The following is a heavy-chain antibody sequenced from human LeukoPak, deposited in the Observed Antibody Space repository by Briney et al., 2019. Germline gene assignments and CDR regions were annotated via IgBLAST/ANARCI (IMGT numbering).Heavy chain of an antibody. D-gene: IGHD6-13*01. Sequence: SETLSLTCTVSGGSIRSYYWSWIRQPPGKGLEWIGYIYYSGSTNYNPSLMSRVTILVDTSKNQFSLKLSSVTAADTAVYYCARGAYSSSWYGLAFDYWGQGTLVTVSS. J-gene: IGHJ4*02. CDR2: IYYSGST. CDR3: ARGAYSSSWYGLAFDY. CDR1: GGSIRSYY. V-gene: IGHV4-59*01.